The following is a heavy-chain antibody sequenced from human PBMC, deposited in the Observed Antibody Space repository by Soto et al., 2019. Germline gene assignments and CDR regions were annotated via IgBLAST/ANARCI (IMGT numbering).Heavy chain of an antibody. Sequence: PSETLSLTCTVSGGSISSGGYYWSWIRQHPGKGLEWIGYIYYSGSTYHNPSLKSRVTISVDTSKNQFSLKLSSVTAADTAVYYCARDHDYVWGSHRNWLGLWGQGTPVTVSS. D-gene: IGHD3-16*01. J-gene: IGHJ5*02. CDR1: GGSISSGGYY. CDR2: IYYSGST. V-gene: IGHV4-31*03. CDR3: ARDHDYVWGSHRNWLGL.